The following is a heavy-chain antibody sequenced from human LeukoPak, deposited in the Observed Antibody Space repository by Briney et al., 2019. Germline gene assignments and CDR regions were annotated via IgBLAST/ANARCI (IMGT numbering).Heavy chain of an antibody. V-gene: IGHV4-31*03. CDR2: IYYSGST. CDR1: GGSISRGGYY. CDR3: ARGPLQRWLQLPGGYFDY. D-gene: IGHD5-24*01. J-gene: IGHJ4*02. Sequence: SETLSLTCTVSGGSISRGGYYWSWIRQHPGKGLEWIGYIYYSGSTYYNPSLKSRVTISVDTSKNQFSLKLSSVTAADTAVYYCARGPLQRWLQLPGGYFDYWGQGTLVTVSS.